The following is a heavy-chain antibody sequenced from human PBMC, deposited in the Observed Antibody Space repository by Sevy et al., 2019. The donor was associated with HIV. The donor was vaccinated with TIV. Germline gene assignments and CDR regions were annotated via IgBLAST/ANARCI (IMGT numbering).Heavy chain of an antibody. CDR1: GGIYKSYG. Sequence: ASVKVSCKASGGIYKSYGISWVRLAPRQGLEWMGGIIPILNTVHYAQKFQGRVTITADESTKTAYMELSSLRSEDTAVYYCVRGGGNGWYYFDYWGQETLVTVSS. D-gene: IGHD6-19*01. CDR3: VRGGGNGWYYFDY. CDR2: IIPILNTV. V-gene: IGHV1-69*13. J-gene: IGHJ4*02.